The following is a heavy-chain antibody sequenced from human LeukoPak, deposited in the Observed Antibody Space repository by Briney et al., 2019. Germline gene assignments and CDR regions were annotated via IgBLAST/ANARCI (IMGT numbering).Heavy chain of an antibody. J-gene: IGHJ5*02. CDR1: GGSISSYY. Sequence: KASKTLSLTCTVPGGSISSYYWSWIRQPAGKGLEWIGRIYTCGSTNYNPSLKSRVTMSVDTSKNQFSLKLSSVTAADTAVYYCARVNCSSTSCYLFWFDPWGQGTLVTVSS. CDR2: IYTCGST. D-gene: IGHD2-2*01. V-gene: IGHV4-4*07. CDR3: ARVNCSSTSCYLFWFDP.